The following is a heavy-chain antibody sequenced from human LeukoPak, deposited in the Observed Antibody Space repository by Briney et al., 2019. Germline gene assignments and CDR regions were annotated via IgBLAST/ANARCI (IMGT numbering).Heavy chain of an antibody. CDR1: GFIFSSYA. Sequence: GGSLRLSCAASGFIFSSYAMHWVRQAPGKGLEWVAVISYDGSNKYYADSVKGRFTISRDNSKNTLYLQMNSLRAEDTAVYYCAAAVAAYYWGQGTLVTVSS. CDR3: AAAVAAYY. D-gene: IGHD6-19*01. J-gene: IGHJ4*02. V-gene: IGHV3-30*04. CDR2: ISYDGSNK.